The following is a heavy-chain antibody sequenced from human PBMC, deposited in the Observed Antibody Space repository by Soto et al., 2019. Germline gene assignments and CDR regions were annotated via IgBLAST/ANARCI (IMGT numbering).Heavy chain of an antibody. CDR1: GYTLTELS. Sequence: ASVKVSCKVSGYTLTELSMHWVRQAPGKGLEWMGGFDPEDGETIYAQKFQGRVTMTEDTSTDTAYMELSSLRSEDTAVYYCATVDGSRIRFLEWLRPYYYGMDVWGQGTTVTVS. CDR3: ATVDGSRIRFLEWLRPYYYGMDV. CDR2: FDPEDGET. D-gene: IGHD3-3*01. J-gene: IGHJ6*02. V-gene: IGHV1-24*01.